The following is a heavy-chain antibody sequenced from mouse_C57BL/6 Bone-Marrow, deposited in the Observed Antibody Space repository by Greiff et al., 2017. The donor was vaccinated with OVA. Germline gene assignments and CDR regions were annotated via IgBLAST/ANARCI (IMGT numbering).Heavy chain of an antibody. CDR2: ISSGGSYT. V-gene: IGHV5-6*01. Sequence: EVQGVESGGDLVKPGGSLKLSCAASGFTFSSYGMSWVRQTPDKRLEWVATISSGGSYTYYPDSVKGRFTISRDNAKNTLYLQMSSLKSEDTAMYYCARRASVVATNWYFDVWGTGTTVTVSS. CDR1: GFTFSSYG. CDR3: ARRASVVATNWYFDV. J-gene: IGHJ1*03. D-gene: IGHD1-1*01.